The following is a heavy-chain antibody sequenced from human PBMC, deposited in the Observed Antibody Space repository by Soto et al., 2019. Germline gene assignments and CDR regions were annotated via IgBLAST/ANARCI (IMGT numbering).Heavy chain of an antibody. D-gene: IGHD1-1*01. CDR3: ARYNSYYFDY. Sequence: SETLSLTCTVSGTSISSYYWSWIRQPPGKGLEWIANIHYSGTTNYNPSLASRVTLSVDTSKNQFSLKMTSVTAADRAMYFCARYNSYYFDYWGQGTLVTVSS. J-gene: IGHJ4*02. V-gene: IGHV4-59*01. CDR1: GTSISSYY. CDR2: IHYSGTT.